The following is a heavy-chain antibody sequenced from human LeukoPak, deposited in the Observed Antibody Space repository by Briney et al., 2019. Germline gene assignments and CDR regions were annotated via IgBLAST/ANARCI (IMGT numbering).Heavy chain of an antibody. J-gene: IGHJ3*02. CDR1: GFTFSSYW. D-gene: IGHD2-2*01. CDR3: ARGHQLLFVAFDI. CDR2: IKQDGSEK. V-gene: IGHV3-7*04. Sequence: GGSLKLSCAASGFTFSSYWMSWVRQAPGKGLEWVANIKQDGSEKYYVDSVKGRFTISRDNAKNSLYLQMNSLRAEDTAVYYCARGHQLLFVAFDIWGQGTMVTVSS.